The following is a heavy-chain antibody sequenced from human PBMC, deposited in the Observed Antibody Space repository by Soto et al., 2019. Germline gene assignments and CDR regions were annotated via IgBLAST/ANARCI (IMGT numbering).Heavy chain of an antibody. J-gene: IGHJ4*02. V-gene: IGHV4-31*03. CDR2: IYYSGST. Sequence: SETLSLTCTVSGGSISSGSYYWSWIRQHPGKGLEWIGYIYYSGSTYYNPSLKSRVTISVDTSKNQFSLKLSSVTAADTAVYYCARTHSYCTNGVCYIPQYYFDYWGQGTLVTVSS. CDR1: GGSISSGSYY. D-gene: IGHD2-8*01. CDR3: ARTHSYCTNGVCYIPQYYFDY.